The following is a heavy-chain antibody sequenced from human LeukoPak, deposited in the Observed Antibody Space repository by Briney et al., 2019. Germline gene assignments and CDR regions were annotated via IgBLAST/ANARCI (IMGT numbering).Heavy chain of an antibody. CDR3: ARAGTMVRGVIYY. CDR2: MNPNSGNT. CDR1: GYTFTSYG. Sequence: ASVKVSCKASGYTFTSYGISWVRQATGQGLEWMGWMNPNSGNTGYAQKFQGRVTMTRNTSISTAYMELSSLRSEDTAVYYCARAGTMVRGVIYYWGQGTLVTVSS. D-gene: IGHD3-10*01. J-gene: IGHJ4*02. V-gene: IGHV1-8*02.